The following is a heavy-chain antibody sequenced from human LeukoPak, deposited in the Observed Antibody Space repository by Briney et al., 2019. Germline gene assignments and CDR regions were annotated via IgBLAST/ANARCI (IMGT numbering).Heavy chain of an antibody. V-gene: IGHV3-13*01. CDR3: ARGPLILRYFDWYYDY. J-gene: IGHJ4*02. CDR1: GFTFSSYD. Sequence: GGSLRLSCAASGFTFSSYDMHWVRQATGKGLEWVSGIDAAGDTYYPGSVKGRFTISRENDKNSLYLQMNSLRAGDTAVYYCARGPLILRYFDWYYDYWGQGTLVTVSS. D-gene: IGHD3-9*01. CDR2: IDAAGDT.